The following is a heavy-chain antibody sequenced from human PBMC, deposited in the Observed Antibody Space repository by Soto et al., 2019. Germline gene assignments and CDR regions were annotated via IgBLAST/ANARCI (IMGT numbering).Heavy chain of an antibody. V-gene: IGHV4-31*03. CDR3: ARVYYGSGLFDY. Sequence: SETLSLTCTVSGGSISSGGYYWSWIRQHPGKGLEWIGYIYYSGSTYYNPSLNSRFTISEDTFKNQFSLKLSPVTAADTAGYYCARVYYGSGLFDYWGQGTLVTVSS. CDR2: IYYSGST. CDR1: GGSISSGGYY. D-gene: IGHD3-10*01. J-gene: IGHJ4*02.